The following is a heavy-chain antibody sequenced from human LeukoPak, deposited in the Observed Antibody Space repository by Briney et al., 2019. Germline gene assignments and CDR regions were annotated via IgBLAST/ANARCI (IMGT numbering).Heavy chain of an antibody. J-gene: IGHJ4*02. Sequence: SETLSLTCTVSGGSISSYYWSWIRQPPGKGLEWIGYIYYSGSTNYNPSLKSRVTISVDTSKNQFSLKLSSVTAADAAVYYCAREVPYSGSYHTLFDYWGQGTLVTVSS. CDR1: GGSISSYY. CDR2: IYYSGST. CDR3: AREVPYSGSYHTLFDY. V-gene: IGHV4-59*01. D-gene: IGHD1-26*01.